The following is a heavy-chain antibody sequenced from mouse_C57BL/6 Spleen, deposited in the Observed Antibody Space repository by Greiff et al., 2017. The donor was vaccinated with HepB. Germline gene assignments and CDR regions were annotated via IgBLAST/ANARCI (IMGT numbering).Heavy chain of an antibody. CDR1: GYTFTDYY. Sequence: VQLKESGPELVKPGASVKISCKASGYTFTDYYMNWVKQSHGKSLEWIGDINPNNGGTSYNQKFKGKATLTVDKSSSTAYMELRSLTSEDSAVYYCARSRDYDWYFDVWGTGTTVTVSS. CDR2: INPNNGGT. CDR3: ARSRDYDWYFDV. J-gene: IGHJ1*03. V-gene: IGHV1-26*01. D-gene: IGHD2-4*01.